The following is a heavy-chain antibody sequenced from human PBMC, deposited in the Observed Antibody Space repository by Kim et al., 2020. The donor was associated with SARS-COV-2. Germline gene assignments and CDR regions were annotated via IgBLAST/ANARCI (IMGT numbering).Heavy chain of an antibody. Sequence: GGSLRLSCAASGFTFSSYAMSWVRQAPGKGLEWVSGISGSGGSTYYADSVKGRFTISRDNSKNTLYLQMNSLRAEDTAVYYCATAIPDVDTAMITPFDYWGQGTLVTVSS. CDR2: ISGSGGST. J-gene: IGHJ4*02. CDR1: GFTFSSYA. D-gene: IGHD5-18*01. V-gene: IGHV3-23*01. CDR3: ATAIPDVDTAMITPFDY.